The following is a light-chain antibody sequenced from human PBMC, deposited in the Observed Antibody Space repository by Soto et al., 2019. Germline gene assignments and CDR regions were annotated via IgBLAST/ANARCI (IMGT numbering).Light chain of an antibody. CDR2: AAT. V-gene: IGKV1-39*01. Sequence: DIQMTQSPSSPSASVGDRVTITCRASQSISSYLNWYQHKPGKAPNLPIYAATTLQSGVPSRFSGSGSGTDFTLTISSLQPEDFATYYCQQSYSNPRTFGQGTKVDIK. J-gene: IGKJ1*01. CDR1: QSISSY. CDR3: QQSYSNPRT.